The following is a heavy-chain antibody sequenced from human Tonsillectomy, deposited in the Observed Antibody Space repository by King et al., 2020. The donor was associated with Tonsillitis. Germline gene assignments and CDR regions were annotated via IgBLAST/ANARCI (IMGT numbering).Heavy chain of an antibody. Sequence: VQLVESGGGLVQPGGSLRLSCAASGFTFSSYAMSWVRQAPGKGLEWVSAISGSGGSTYYADSVKGRFTISRDNSKNTLYLQMNSLRAEDTAVYYCAKRKGEYCSGGSCYTNPSYYFDYWGQGTLVTVSS. J-gene: IGHJ4*02. CDR2: ISGSGGST. V-gene: IGHV3-23*04. CDR1: GFTFSSYA. CDR3: AKRKGEYCSGGSCYTNPSYYFDY. D-gene: IGHD2-15*01.